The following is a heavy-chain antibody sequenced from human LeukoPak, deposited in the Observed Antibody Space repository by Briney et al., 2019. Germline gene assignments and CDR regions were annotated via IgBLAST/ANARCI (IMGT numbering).Heavy chain of an antibody. Sequence: GGSLRLSCAASGFTFSSYGMHWVRQAPGKGLEWVAVISYDGSNKYYADSVKGRFTISRDNSKNTLYLQMNSLRAEDTAVYYCAKLWGTQYCSSTSCYLDYWGQGTLVTVSS. CDR1: GFTFSSYG. V-gene: IGHV3-30*18. D-gene: IGHD2-2*01. J-gene: IGHJ4*02. CDR2: ISYDGSNK. CDR3: AKLWGTQYCSSTSCYLDY.